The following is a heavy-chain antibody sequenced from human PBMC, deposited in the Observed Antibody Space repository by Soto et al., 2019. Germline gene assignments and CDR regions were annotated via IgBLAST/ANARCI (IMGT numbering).Heavy chain of an antibody. Sequence: VQLVESGGGVVQPGRSLRLSCAASGFTFSSYGMHWVRQAPGKGLEWVAVIWYDGSNKYYADSVKGRFTISRDNSKNTLYLQMNSLRAEDTAVYYCARGAYDILTGYYGGYFDYWGQGTLVTVSS. D-gene: IGHD3-9*01. V-gene: IGHV3-33*01. CDR2: IWYDGSNK. CDR1: GFTFSSYG. J-gene: IGHJ4*02. CDR3: ARGAYDILTGYYGGYFDY.